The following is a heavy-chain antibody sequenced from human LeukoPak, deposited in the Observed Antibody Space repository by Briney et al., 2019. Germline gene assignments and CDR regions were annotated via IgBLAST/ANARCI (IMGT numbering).Heavy chain of an antibody. Sequence: GGSLRLSCAASGFTFSSYAMSWVRQAPGKGLEWVSAISGSGGSTYYADSVKGRFTISRDNAKNSLYLQMNSLRAEDTAVYYCARAYYYDSSGYPDAFDIWGQGTMVTVSS. V-gene: IGHV3-23*01. CDR2: ISGSGGST. CDR3: ARAYYYDSSGYPDAFDI. J-gene: IGHJ3*02. CDR1: GFTFSSYA. D-gene: IGHD3-22*01.